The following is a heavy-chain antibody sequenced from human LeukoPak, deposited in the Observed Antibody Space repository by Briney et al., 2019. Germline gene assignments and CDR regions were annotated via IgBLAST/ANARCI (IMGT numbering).Heavy chain of an antibody. J-gene: IGHJ4*02. CDR1: GGSISS. D-gene: IGHD2-15*01. CDR3: ARGVVAAPQTFDY. CDR2: IYFSGST. Sequence: SETLSLTCTVSGGSISSFYWSWFYWSWIRQPPGKGLEWIGYIYFSGSTNYNPSLKSRVTISVDTSKNQFSLKLGSVTAADTAVYYCARGVVAAPQTFDYWGQGTLVTVSS. V-gene: IGHV4-61*08.